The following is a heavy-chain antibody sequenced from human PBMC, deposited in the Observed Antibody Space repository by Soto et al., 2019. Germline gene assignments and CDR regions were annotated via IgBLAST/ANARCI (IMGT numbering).Heavy chain of an antibody. CDR1: GGSISSYY. CDR3: ARDLPWSY. CDR2: IYYSGST. J-gene: IGHJ4*02. Sequence: QVQLQESGPGLVKPSETLSLTCIVSGGSISSYYWSWIRQPPGKGLEWIGYIYYSGSTNYNPSLKSRVTISVDTSKNQFSLKLSSVTAADTAVYYCARDLPWSYWGQGTLVTVSS. D-gene: IGHD2-8*01. V-gene: IGHV4-59*01.